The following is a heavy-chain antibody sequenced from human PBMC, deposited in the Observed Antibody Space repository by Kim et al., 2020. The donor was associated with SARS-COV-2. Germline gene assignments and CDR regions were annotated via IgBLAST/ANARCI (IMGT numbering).Heavy chain of an antibody. J-gene: IGHJ6*02. CDR1: GLSFDDSA. CDR2: ISYDGRNK. V-gene: IGHV3-30-3*01. CDR3: ARGNYYESVSLSDYNNGMDV. Sequence: GGSLRLSCAASGLSFDDSAMNWVRQAPGKGLEWVAVISYDGRNKEYADSVKGRFSISRDNPKSTLSLQMNSLRVEDTAVYYCARGNYYESVSLSDYNNGMDVWGQGTTVTVSS. D-gene: IGHD3-10*01.